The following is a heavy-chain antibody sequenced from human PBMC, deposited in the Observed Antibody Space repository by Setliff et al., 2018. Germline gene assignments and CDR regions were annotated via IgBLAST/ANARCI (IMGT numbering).Heavy chain of an antibody. V-gene: IGHV3-9*01. CDR1: GFTFDDYA. CDR3: AKSGIQLWGIDY. D-gene: IGHD5-18*01. CDR2: ISWNSGSI. Sequence: GGSLRLSCAASGFTFDDYAMHWVRQAPGKGLEWVSGISWNSGSIGYADSVKGRFTISRDNAKNSLYLQMNSLRAEDTAVYYCAKSGIQLWGIDYWGQGTLVTV. J-gene: IGHJ4*02.